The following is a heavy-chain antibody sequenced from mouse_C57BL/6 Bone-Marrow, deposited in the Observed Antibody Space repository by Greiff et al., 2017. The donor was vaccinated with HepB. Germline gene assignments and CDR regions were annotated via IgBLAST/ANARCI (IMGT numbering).Heavy chain of an antibody. CDR3: AHLLRPYCDY. J-gene: IGHJ2*01. CDR1: GYTFTSYG. Sequence: QVQLQQPGAELVRPGASVKLSCKASGYTFTSYGISWVKQRPGQGLEWIGEIHPSSGNTYYNEKFKGKATLTVDKSSSTAYMELRSLTSEDSAVYFCAHLLRPYCDYGGRGTAPTVSS. D-gene: IGHD1-1*01. V-gene: IGHV1-81*01. CDR2: IHPSSGNT.